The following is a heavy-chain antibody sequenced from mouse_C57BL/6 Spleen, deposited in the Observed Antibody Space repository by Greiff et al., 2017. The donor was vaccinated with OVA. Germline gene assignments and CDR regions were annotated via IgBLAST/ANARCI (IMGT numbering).Heavy chain of an antibody. CDR1: GYSITSGYY. D-gene: IGHD1-1*01. J-gene: IGHJ3*01. CDR3: ARGGSSLGFAY. V-gene: IGHV3-6*01. Sequence: EVKLMESGPGLVKPSQSLSLTCSVTGYSITSGYYWNWIRQFPGNKLEWMGYISYDGSNNYNPSLKNRISITRDTSKNQFFLKLNSVTTEDTATYYCARGGSSLGFAYWGQGTLVTVSA. CDR2: ISYDGSN.